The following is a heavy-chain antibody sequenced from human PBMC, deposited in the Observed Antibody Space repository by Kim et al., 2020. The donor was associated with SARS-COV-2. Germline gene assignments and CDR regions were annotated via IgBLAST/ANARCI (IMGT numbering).Heavy chain of an antibody. Sequence: GGSLRLSCAASGFTFSSYGMHWVRQAPGKGLEWVAVISYDGSNKYYADSVKGRFTISRDNSKNTLYLQMNSLRAEDTAVYYCAKDKFTMIVVVKAFDIWGQGTMVTVSS. J-gene: IGHJ3*02. V-gene: IGHV3-30*18. CDR3: AKDKFTMIVVVKAFDI. D-gene: IGHD3-22*01. CDR1: GFTFSSYG. CDR2: ISYDGSNK.